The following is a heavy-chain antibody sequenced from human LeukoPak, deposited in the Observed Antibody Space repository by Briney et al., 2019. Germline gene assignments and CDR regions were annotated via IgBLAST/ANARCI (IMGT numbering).Heavy chain of an antibody. CDR3: ARGLVRGIKAYDY. D-gene: IGHD3-10*01. CDR1: GGSFSGYY. Sequence: SETLSLTCAVYGGSFSGYYWSWIRQPPGKGLEWIGEINHSGSTNYNPSLKSRVTISVDTSKNQFSLKLSSVTAADTAVYYCARGLVRGIKAYDYWGQGTLVTVSS. J-gene: IGHJ4*02. V-gene: IGHV4-34*01. CDR2: INHSGST.